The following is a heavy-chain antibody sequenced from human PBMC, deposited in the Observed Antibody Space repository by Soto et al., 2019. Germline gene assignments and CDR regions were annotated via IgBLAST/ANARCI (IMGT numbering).Heavy chain of an antibody. V-gene: IGHV3-23*01. D-gene: IGHD3-10*02. CDR2: ISSSGVSP. CDR3: AKARPSGGYYYVEALDV. Sequence: GGSLRLSSEDSGFTFSNYAVIWVRQAPGEGLEWVSSISSSGVSPYYTDSVKGRFTISRDNSKNTVYLRMSSLRAEDTAIYYCAKARPSGGYYYVEALDVWGQGTLVTVSS. CDR1: GFTFSNYA. J-gene: IGHJ3*01.